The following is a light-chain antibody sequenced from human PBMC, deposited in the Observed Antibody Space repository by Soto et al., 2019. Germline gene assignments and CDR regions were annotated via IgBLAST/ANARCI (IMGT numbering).Light chain of an antibody. CDR1: QSFSTW. CDR3: QQYYSNPLT. V-gene: IGKV1-5*03. J-gene: IGKJ4*01. CDR2: KTS. Sequence: DIQMTQSPSTLSASVGDRVTITCRASQSFSTWLAWYQQKPGKAPNLLIYKTSILESGVPSRFSGSGSGTEFTLTISSLQPDDFATYYCQQYYSNPLTFGGGTKVEIK.